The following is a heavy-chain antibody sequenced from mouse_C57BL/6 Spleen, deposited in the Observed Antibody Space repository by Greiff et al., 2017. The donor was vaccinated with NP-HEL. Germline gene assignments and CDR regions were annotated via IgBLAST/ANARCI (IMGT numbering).Heavy chain of an antibody. D-gene: IGHD1-1*01. CDR2: ISDGGSYT. V-gene: IGHV5-4*01. Sequence: EVQRVESGGGLVKPGGSLKLSCAASGFTFSSYAMSWVRQTPEKRLEWVATISDGGSYTYYPDNVKGRFTISRDNAKNNLYLQMSHLKSEDTAMYYCARDRDYYGSIPFAYWGQGTLVTVSA. CDR1: GFTFSSYA. CDR3: ARDRDYYGSIPFAY. J-gene: IGHJ3*01.